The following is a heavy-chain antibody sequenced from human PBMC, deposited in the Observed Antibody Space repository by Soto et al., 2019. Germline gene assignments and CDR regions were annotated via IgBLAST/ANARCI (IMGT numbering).Heavy chain of an antibody. CDR1: GGTFSSYA. Sequence: QVQLVQSGAEVKKPGSSVKVSCKAPGGTFSSYAISWVRQAPGQGLEWMGGIMPIFRTPDYAQKFQGRVTXTXDQXTSTAYMELSSLRSDDTAVYYCARDKARLQLGGNYYYIMDVWGQGTTVTVSS. CDR2: IMPIFRTP. V-gene: IGHV1-69*05. CDR3: ARDKARLQLGGNYYYIMDV. J-gene: IGHJ6*02. D-gene: IGHD5-12*01.